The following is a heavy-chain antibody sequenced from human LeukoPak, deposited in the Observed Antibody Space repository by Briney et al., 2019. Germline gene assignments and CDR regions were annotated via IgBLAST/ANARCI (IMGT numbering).Heavy chain of an antibody. CDR1: GFSLSIAW. D-gene: IGHD3-22*01. CDR3: AAVGEWLSNAFNL. V-gene: IGHV3-15*01. CDR2: IKSKGDGETR. J-gene: IGHJ3*01. Sequence: PGGSLRLSCAASGFSLSIAWMSWGRQAPGKGLEWVGRIKSKGDGETRDYAAPVKDRFIISGDDSKNMLYLQMNRLKTEDTAIYYCAAVGEWLSNAFNLWGQGTMVTVSA.